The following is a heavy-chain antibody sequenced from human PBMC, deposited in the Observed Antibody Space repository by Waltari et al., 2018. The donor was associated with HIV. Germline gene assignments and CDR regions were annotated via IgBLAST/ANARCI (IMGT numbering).Heavy chain of an antibody. Sequence: EVLLVESGGGLVQPGGSLRRSCGTSGSLLRSHWMSWVRQAQGQGMEWLANIRPDGSETYYVDSVKGRFTISRDNAKNSVYLQMDSLRVEDTALYFCARDTGSQYYYYGMDVWGQGTMVSVS. CDR2: IRPDGSET. D-gene: IGHD3-10*01. V-gene: IGHV3-7*01. CDR1: GSLLRSHW. J-gene: IGHJ6*02. CDR3: ARDTGSQYYYYGMDV.